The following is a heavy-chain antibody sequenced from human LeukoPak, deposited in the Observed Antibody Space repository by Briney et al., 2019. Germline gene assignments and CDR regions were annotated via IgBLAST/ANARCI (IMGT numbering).Heavy chain of an antibody. V-gene: IGHV3-11*01. Sequence: GGSLRLSCAASGSTFSDYYMSWIRQAPGKGLEWVSYISSSGSTIYYADSVKGRFTISRDNAKNSLYLQMNSLRAEDTAVYYCAREENYGDYVSDAFDIWGQGTMVTVSS. J-gene: IGHJ3*02. D-gene: IGHD4-17*01. CDR1: GSTFSDYY. CDR2: ISSSGSTI. CDR3: AREENYGDYVSDAFDI.